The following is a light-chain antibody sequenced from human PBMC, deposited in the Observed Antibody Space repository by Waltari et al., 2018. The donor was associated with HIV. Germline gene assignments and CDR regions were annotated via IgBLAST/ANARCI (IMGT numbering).Light chain of an antibody. CDR1: SGYSNYK. J-gene: IGLJ2*01. CDR3: GADHGSGSNWV. Sequence: QPVLTQPPSASASLGASVTLTSTLRSGYSNYKVDWYQHKPGKGPRFLMRGGTGVIVGSKGDGIPDRFSVLGSGLNRYLTINNIQEEDESDYYCGADHGSGSNWVFGGGTKLTVL. CDR2: GGTGVIVG. V-gene: IGLV9-49*01.